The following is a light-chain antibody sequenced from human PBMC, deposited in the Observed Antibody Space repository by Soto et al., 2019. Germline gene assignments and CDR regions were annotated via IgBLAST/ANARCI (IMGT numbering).Light chain of an antibody. CDR1: QSVSSN. CDR3: QQYNNWPLT. V-gene: IGKV3-15*01. CDR2: GAS. Sequence: EIVMTQSPATLSVSPWERATLSCRASQSVSSNLAWYQQKPGQAPRLLIYGASTRATGIPARFSGSGSGTEFTLTISSLQSEDFAVYYCQQYNNWPLTFGGGTNVEIK. J-gene: IGKJ4*01.